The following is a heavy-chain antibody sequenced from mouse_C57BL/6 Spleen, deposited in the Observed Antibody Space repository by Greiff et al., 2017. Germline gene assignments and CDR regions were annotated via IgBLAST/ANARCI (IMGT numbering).Heavy chain of an antibody. J-gene: IGHJ2*01. CDR2: IDPEDGET. CDR1: GFNIKDYY. D-gene: IGHD4-1*01. CDR3: ANLGTGYFDC. Sequence: EVQLQQSGAELVKPGASVKLSCTASGFNIKDYYMHWVKQRTEQGLEWIGRIDPEDGETKSAPKFQGKATIPADTSSNTAYLQLSSLTSEDTAVYYCANLGTGYFDCWGEGTTLTVSS. V-gene: IGHV14-2*01.